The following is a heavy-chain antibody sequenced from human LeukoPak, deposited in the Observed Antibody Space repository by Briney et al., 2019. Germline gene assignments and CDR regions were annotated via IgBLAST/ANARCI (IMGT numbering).Heavy chain of an antibody. J-gene: IGHJ5*02. CDR1: GGSISSGSYY. CDR3: ARDHDYPDP. V-gene: IGHV4-61*02. D-gene: IGHD4-11*01. Sequence: KTSETLSLTCTVSGGSISSGSYYWSWIRQPAGKGLEWIGRIYTSGSTNCNPSLKSRVTISVDTSKNQFSLKLSSVTAADTAVYYCARDHDYPDPWGQGTLVTVSS. CDR2: IYTSGST.